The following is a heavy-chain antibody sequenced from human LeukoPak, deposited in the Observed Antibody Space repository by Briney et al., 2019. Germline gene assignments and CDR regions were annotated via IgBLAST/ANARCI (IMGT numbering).Heavy chain of an antibody. CDR3: AKGAGITFGGVIAPFDY. Sequence: GGSLRLSCAASGFIFSSYAMRWVRQAPGKGLEWVSAVSGSGGSTYYADSVKGRFTISRDNSKNTLYLQMDSLRAEDTAVYYCAKGAGITFGGVIAPFDYWGQGTLVTVSS. D-gene: IGHD3-16*02. J-gene: IGHJ4*02. V-gene: IGHV3-23*01. CDR2: VSGSGGST. CDR1: GFIFSSYA.